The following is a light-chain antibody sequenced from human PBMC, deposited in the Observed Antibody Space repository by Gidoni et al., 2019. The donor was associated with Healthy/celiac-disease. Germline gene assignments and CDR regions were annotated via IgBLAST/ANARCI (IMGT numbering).Light chain of an antibody. Sequence: DIQMTQSPSTLSASVGDRVTITCRASQSISSWLAWYQQKPGKAPKLLIYDASSLESGVPSRFSGSGSGTEFTLTISSLQPDDFATYYCQQYNSYSPLTFGPXTKVDIK. V-gene: IGKV1-5*01. J-gene: IGKJ3*01. CDR1: QSISSW. CDR2: DAS. CDR3: QQYNSYSPLT.